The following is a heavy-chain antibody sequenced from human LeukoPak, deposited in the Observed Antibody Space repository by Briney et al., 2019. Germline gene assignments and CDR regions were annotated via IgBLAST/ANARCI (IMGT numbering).Heavy chain of an antibody. D-gene: IGHD2-2*01. CDR1: GFGFSTYA. CDR3: VKHSAPVLAAARFDY. CDR2: ISGSGGST. V-gene: IGHV3-23*01. J-gene: IGHJ4*02. Sequence: PGGSLRLSCAASGFGFSTYAMSWVRQAPGKGLEWVSAISGSGGSTYYADSVKGRFTISRDNSKNTLYLQMNSLRAEDTALYYCVKHSAPVLAAARFDYWGQGNLVTVSS.